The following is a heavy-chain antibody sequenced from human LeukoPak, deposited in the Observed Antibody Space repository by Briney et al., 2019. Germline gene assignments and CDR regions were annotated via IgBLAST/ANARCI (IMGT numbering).Heavy chain of an antibody. CDR3: ARDGSHYRGFDI. CDR1: GFTFSDYY. CDR2: IFSSSSDT. D-gene: IGHD3-16*02. Sequence: PGGSLGLSCAASGFTFSDYYMTWIRQAPGKGLEWISYIFSSSSDTSNADSVKGRFTISRDNGKNSLYLQMNSLRAEDTAVYYCARDGSHYRGFDIWGQGTMVTVSS. V-gene: IGHV3-11*05. J-gene: IGHJ3*02.